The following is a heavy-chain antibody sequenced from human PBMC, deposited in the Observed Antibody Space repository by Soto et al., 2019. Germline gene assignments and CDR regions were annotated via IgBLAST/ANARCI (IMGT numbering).Heavy chain of an antibody. V-gene: IGHV3-21*01. CDR1: GFTFSSYS. D-gene: IGHD1-7*01. Sequence: GGSLRLSCAASGFTFSSYSMNWVRQAPGKGLEWVSSISSSSSYIYYADSVKGRFTISRDNAKNSLYLQMNSLRAEDTAVYYCARARTTTWSGTTRGWFDPWGQGSLVTVSS. CDR2: ISSSSSYI. CDR3: ARARTTTWSGTTRGWFDP. J-gene: IGHJ5*02.